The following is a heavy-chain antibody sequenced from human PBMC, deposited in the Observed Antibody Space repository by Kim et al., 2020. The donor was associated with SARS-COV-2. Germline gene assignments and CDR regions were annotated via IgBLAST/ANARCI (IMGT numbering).Heavy chain of an antibody. V-gene: IGHV4-39*01. CDR1: GGSVSSSSYY. CDR3: ARKTYEFWRSASGCDS. CDR2: IYYSGST. Sequence: SETLSLTCTVSGGSVSSSSYYWGWIRQPPGKGLEWLGSIYYSGSTYYNPSLKSRVTISVDTSKNQFSLKLTSVTAADTAVYYCARKTYEFWRSASGCDS. D-gene: IGHD3-3*01. J-gene: IGHJ5*01.